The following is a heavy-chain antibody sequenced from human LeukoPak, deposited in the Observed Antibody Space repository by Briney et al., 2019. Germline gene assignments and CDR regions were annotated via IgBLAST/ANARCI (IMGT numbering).Heavy chain of an antibody. CDR3: ARDNYPGNAENWLDP. CDR2: IIPILGIA. CDR1: GGTFSSYA. J-gene: IGHJ5*02. Sequence: ASVKVSCKASGGTFSSYAISWVRQAPGQGLEWMGRIIPILGIANYAQKFQGRVTITADKSTSTAYMELSSLRSEDTAVYYCARDNYPGNAENWLDPWGQGTLVTVSS. V-gene: IGHV1-69*04. D-gene: IGHD4-23*01.